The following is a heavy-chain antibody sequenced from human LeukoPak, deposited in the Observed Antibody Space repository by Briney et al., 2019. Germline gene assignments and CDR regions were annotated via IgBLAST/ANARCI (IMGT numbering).Heavy chain of an antibody. V-gene: IGHV1-2*02. CDR1: GYTFTGYY. J-gene: IGHJ4*02. D-gene: IGHD3-3*01. CDR3: AGGDYDFWSGYSY. Sequence: GASVKVSCKASGYTFTGYYMHWVRQAPGQGLEWMGWINPNSGGTNYAQKFQGRVTMTRDTSISTAYMELSRLRSDDTAVYYCAGGDYDFWSGYSYWGQGTLVTVSS. CDR2: INPNSGGT.